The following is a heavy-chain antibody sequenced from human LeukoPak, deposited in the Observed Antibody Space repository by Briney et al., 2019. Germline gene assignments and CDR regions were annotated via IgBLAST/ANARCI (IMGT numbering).Heavy chain of an antibody. CDR3: AKDVSGWYTGYYYYGMDV. CDR2: IYSGGST. D-gene: IGHD6-19*01. CDR1: GFTVSSNY. J-gene: IGHJ6*02. Sequence: GGSLRLSCAASGFTVSSNYMSWVRQAPGKGLEWVSVIYSGGSTYYADSVKGRFTISRGNSKNTLYLQMNSLRAEDTAVYYCAKDVSGWYTGYYYYGMDVWGQGTTVTVSS. V-gene: IGHV3-66*01.